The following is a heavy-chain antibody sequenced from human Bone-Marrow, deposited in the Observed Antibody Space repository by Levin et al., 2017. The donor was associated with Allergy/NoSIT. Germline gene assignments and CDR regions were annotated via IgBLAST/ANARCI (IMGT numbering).Heavy chain of an antibody. D-gene: IGHD3-10*01. CDR1: GFTFSSYG. CDR3: AKDLWFGELFVGAFDY. J-gene: IGHJ4*02. Sequence: GESLKISCAASGFTFSSYGMHWVRQAPGKGLEWVAVISYDGSNKYYADSVKGRFTISRDNSKNTLYLQMNSLRAEDTAVYYCAKDLWFGELFVGAFDYWGQGTLVTVSS. CDR2: ISYDGSNK. V-gene: IGHV3-30*18.